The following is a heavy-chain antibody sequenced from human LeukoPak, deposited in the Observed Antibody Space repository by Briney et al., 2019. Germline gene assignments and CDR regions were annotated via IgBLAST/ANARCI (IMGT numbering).Heavy chain of an antibody. CDR2: INPSGGST. V-gene: IGHV1-46*01. CDR1: GYTFTSYY. Sequence: ASVKVSCKASGYTFTSYYMYWVRQAPGQGLEWMGIINPSGGSTSYAQKFQGRVTMTRDTSTSTVYMELSSLRSEDTAVYYCARDPFYGSGSSQPHAFDIWGQGTMVTVSS. D-gene: IGHD3-10*01. J-gene: IGHJ3*02. CDR3: ARDPFYGSGSSQPHAFDI.